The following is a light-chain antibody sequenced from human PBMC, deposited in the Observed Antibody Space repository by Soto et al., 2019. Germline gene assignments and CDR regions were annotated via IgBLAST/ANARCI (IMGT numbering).Light chain of an antibody. CDR2: WAS. CDR3: QHYHRTPPRWT. CDR1: QTVLSVSTNQYY. Sequence: DIVMTQSPDSLTVSLGERATISCRSSQTVLSVSTNQYYLTWYQQKPGQPPKLLIYWASTRESGVPERFSGSGSGTNFSLTIGGLQAEDLAVYYCQHYHRTPPRWTFGRGTKVA. J-gene: IGKJ1*01. V-gene: IGKV4-1*01.